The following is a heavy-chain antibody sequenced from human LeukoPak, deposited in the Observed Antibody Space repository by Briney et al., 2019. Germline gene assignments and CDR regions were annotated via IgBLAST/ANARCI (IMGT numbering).Heavy chain of an antibody. CDR3: ARDETYTSDWQSNHYYYYMDV. CDR1: GCSISSGYY. V-gene: IGHV4-38-2*02. D-gene: IGHD6-19*01. CDR2: IYHSGNT. Sequence: TSETLSLTCTVSGCSISSGYYWGWIRQPPGKGLEWIGSIYHSGNTYYNPSLKSRVTISVDTSKNHFSLKLSSVTAADTAVYYCARDETYTSDWQSNHYYYYMDVWGKGTTVTVSS. J-gene: IGHJ6*03.